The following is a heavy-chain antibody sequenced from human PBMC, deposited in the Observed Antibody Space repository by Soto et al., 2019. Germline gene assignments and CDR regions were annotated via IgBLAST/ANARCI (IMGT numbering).Heavy chain of an antibody. J-gene: IGHJ3*02. Sequence: EASVAVCWTACGLGFTDSDGQWVRTTGSHLLEWIGWIVVVSGNTNYAQEFQGRVTITRDMSTNTVYMEMSSLRSEDSAVFYCAADGLTYSYDSRGYYIAGVDTWVQGTMV. CDR2: IVVVSGNT. CDR3: AADGLTYSYDSRGYYIAGVDT. V-gene: IGHV1-58*01. D-gene: IGHD3-22*01. CDR1: GLGFTDSD.